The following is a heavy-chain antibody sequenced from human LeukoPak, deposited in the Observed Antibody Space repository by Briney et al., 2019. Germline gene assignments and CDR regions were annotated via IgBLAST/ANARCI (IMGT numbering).Heavy chain of an antibody. Sequence: GGSLRLSCAASGFTFSSYGMHWVRQAPGKGLEWVAVIWYDGSNKYYADSVKGRFTISRDNSKNTLYLQMNSLRAEDTAVYYCARDEYCSSGFDYWGQGTLVTVSS. J-gene: IGHJ4*02. CDR3: ARDEYCSSGFDY. D-gene: IGHD6-13*01. CDR1: GFTFSSYG. CDR2: IWYDGSNK. V-gene: IGHV3-33*01.